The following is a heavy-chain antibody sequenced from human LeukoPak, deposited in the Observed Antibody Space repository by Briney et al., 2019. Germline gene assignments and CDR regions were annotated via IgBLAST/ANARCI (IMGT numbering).Heavy chain of an antibody. CDR1: GYTFTSYD. V-gene: IGHV1-8*01. Sequence: ASVKVSCKASGYTFTSYDINWVRQATGQGLEWMGWMNPNSGNTGYAQKFQGRVTMTRNTSISTAYMELSSLRSEDTAVYYCARGPWVAGAYYMDVWGKGTTVTISS. CDR3: ARGPWVAGAYYMDV. D-gene: IGHD6-13*01. CDR2: MNPNSGNT. J-gene: IGHJ6*03.